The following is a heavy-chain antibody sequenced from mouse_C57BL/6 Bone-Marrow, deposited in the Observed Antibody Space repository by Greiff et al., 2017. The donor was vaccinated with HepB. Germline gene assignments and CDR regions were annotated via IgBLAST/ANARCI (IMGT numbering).Heavy chain of an antibody. CDR3: ARRYGNYGFAY. Sequence: EVQLVESGGGLVKPGGSLKLSCAASGFTLSSYAMSWVRQTPEKRLEWVATISDGGSYTYYPDNVKGRFTISRDNAKNNLYLQMSHLKSEDTAMYYCARRYGNYGFAYWGQGTLVTVSA. D-gene: IGHD2-1*01. CDR1: GFTLSSYA. V-gene: IGHV5-4*01. J-gene: IGHJ3*01. CDR2: ISDGGSYT.